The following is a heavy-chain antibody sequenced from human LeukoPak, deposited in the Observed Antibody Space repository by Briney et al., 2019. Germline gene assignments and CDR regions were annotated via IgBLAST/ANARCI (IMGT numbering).Heavy chain of an antibody. Sequence: SETLSLTCTVSGDSISSYYWSWIRQPPGKGLEWIGYIYYSGSTNYNPSLKSRVTISVDTSKNQFSLKLSSVTAADTAVYYCARGGGSSSNFYYYYYMDVWGKGTTVTVSS. CDR2: IYYSGST. CDR3: ARGGGSSSNFYYYYYMDV. J-gene: IGHJ6*03. CDR1: GDSISSYY. D-gene: IGHD6-13*01. V-gene: IGHV4-59*01.